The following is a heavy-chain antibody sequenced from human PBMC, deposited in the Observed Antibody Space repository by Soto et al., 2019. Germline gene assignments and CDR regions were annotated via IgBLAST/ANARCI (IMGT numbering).Heavy chain of an antibody. CDR1: GGSIISSSYY. CDR3: ARPSSGYYYGRYYFDY. CDR2: IYYSGST. Sequence: SETLSLTCTVSGGSIISSSYYWGWIRQPPGKGLEWIGSIYYSGSTYYNPSLKSRVTISVDTSKNQFSLKLSSVTAADTAVYYCARPSSGYYYGRYYFDYWGQGTLVTVSS. V-gene: IGHV4-39*01. J-gene: IGHJ4*02. D-gene: IGHD3-22*01.